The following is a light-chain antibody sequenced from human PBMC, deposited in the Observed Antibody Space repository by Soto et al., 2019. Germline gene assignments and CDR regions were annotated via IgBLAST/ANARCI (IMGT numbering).Light chain of an antibody. CDR3: QQYKSYSWT. V-gene: IGKV1-5*03. CDR2: KAS. Sequence: DIQMTQSPSILSTSVGDRVTITCRASQSISSWLAWYQQKPGKAPKLLIYKASSLESGVPLRFSGSGSGTEFTLTISSLQPDDFASYYCQQYKSYSWTFGQGTKVDIK. CDR1: QSISSW. J-gene: IGKJ1*01.